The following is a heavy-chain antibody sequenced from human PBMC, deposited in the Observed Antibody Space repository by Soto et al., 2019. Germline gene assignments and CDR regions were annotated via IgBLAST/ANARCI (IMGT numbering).Heavy chain of an antibody. D-gene: IGHD3-3*01. CDR3: ARGLSYYFWSGYYTPYYYYGMDV. Sequence: QVQLQESGPGLVKPSETLSLTCTVSGGSISSYYWSWIRQPPGKGLEWIGYIYYSGGTNYNPSLKSQVTISVDTSKNQFSLRLCSVTAADTAVYYCARGLSYYFWSGYYTPYYYYGMDVWGQGTTVTVSS. CDR1: GGSISSYY. V-gene: IGHV4-59*01. J-gene: IGHJ6*02. CDR2: IYYSGGT.